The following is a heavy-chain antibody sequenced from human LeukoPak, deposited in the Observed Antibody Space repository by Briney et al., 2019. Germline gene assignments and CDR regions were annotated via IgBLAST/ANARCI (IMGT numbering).Heavy chain of an antibody. J-gene: IGHJ3*02. CDR2: MNPNSGNT. D-gene: IGHD3-22*01. CDR3: ATTTPYYYDSSGSDAFDI. CDR1: GYTFTSYD. Sequence: GASVKVSCKASGYTFTSYDINWVRQATGQGLEWMGWMNPNSGNTGYAQKFQGRVTMTEDTSTDTAYMELSSLRSEDTAVYYCATTTPYYYDSSGSDAFDIWGQGTMVTVSS. V-gene: IGHV1-8*01.